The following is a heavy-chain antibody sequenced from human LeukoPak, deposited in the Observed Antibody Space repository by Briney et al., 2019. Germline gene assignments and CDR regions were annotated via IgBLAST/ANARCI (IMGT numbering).Heavy chain of an antibody. Sequence: GGSLRLSCAASGFTFSSYGMHWVRQAPGKGLEWVAFIRYDGSNKYYADSVKGRFTISRDNSKNTLYLQMNSLRAEDTAVYYCAKLSGSYYEAHFDYWGQGTLVTVSS. V-gene: IGHV3-30*02. CDR2: IRYDGSNK. J-gene: IGHJ4*02. CDR1: GFTFSSYG. CDR3: AKLSGSYYEAHFDY. D-gene: IGHD1-26*01.